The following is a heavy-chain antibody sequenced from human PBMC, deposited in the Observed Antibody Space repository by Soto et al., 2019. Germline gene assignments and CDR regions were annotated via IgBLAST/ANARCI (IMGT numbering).Heavy chain of an antibody. CDR1: GYTFTSYY. D-gene: IGHD3-10*01. V-gene: IGHV1-46*03. CDR3: ASDSNIRLLWFGELLSGDSWFDP. J-gene: IGHJ5*02. Sequence: QVQLVQSGAEVKKPGASVKVSCKASGYTFTSYYMHWVRQAPGQGLEWMGIINPSGGSTSYAQKFQGSVTMTRDTSTSTVYMELSSLRSEDTGVYYCASDSNIRLLWFGELLSGDSWFDPWGQGTLVTVSS. CDR2: INPSGGST.